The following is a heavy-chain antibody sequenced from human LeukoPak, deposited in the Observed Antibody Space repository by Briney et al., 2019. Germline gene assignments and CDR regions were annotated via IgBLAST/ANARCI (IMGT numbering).Heavy chain of an antibody. Sequence: PGGSLRLSCAASGFTFSSYAMSWVRQVPGKGLEWVSAISETGVGTYYAGSVWGRFSISRDNSKNTLYLQMNSLRADDTAVYYCAKEVKVVNLHLNSWGQGTLVTVSS. D-gene: IGHD4-23*01. CDR1: GFTFSSYA. CDR2: ISETGVGT. CDR3: AKEVKVVNLHLNS. V-gene: IGHV3-23*01. J-gene: IGHJ4*02.